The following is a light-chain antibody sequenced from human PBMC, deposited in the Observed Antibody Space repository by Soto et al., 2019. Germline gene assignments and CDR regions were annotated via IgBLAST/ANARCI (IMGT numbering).Light chain of an antibody. Sequence: QSVLTQPPSVSGAPGQRVTISCTGSSSNIGAGYDVHWYQQLPGTAPKLLIYGNTNRPSGVPDRFSGSKSGTSASLAITGLQAEDEADYYCQSHDTSLSGYVFGTGTKLTDL. J-gene: IGLJ1*01. CDR2: GNT. V-gene: IGLV1-40*01. CDR3: QSHDTSLSGYV. CDR1: SSNIGAGYD.